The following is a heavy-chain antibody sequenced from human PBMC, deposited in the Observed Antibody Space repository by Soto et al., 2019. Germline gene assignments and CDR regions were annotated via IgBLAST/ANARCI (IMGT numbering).Heavy chain of an antibody. V-gene: IGHV1-69*13. J-gene: IGHJ5*02. CDR1: GGTFSSYA. Sequence: GASVKVSCKASGGTFSSYAISWVRQAPGQGLEWMGGIIPIFGTANYAQKFQGRVTITADESTSTAYMELSSLRSEDTAVYYCARVGSSSWYVSPSDWFDPWGQGTLVTVSS. CDR2: IIPIFGTA. D-gene: IGHD6-13*01. CDR3: ARVGSSSWYVSPSDWFDP.